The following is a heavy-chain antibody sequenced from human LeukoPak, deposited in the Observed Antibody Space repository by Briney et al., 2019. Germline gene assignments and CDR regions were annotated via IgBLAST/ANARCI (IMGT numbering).Heavy chain of an antibody. CDR2: ISRSGSST. CDR1: GFTFSAYA. V-gene: IGHV3-23*01. CDR3: AKGGDILTGYYLYWYFDL. J-gene: IGHJ2*01. Sequence: TWGSLRVSCAASGFTFSAYAMSWVRQAPGKGLEWVSAISRSGSSTDYADSVKGRFTISRDNSKNTLYLQMNSLRPEDTAVYYCAKGGDILTGYYLYWYFDLWGRGTLVTVSS. D-gene: IGHD3-9*01.